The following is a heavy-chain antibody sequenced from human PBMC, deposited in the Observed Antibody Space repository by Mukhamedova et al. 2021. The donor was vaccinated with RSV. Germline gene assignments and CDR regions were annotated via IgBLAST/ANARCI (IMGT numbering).Heavy chain of an antibody. CDR2: MNPNSGNT. D-gene: IGHD3-10*01. Sequence: GLEWMGWMNPNSGNTGYAQNFQGRVSMTRNTSINTAYMELSSQKSEDAAIYYCARGNKLDMIRGVIDYWGQGTLVTVSS. V-gene: IGHV1-8*01. J-gene: IGHJ4*02. CDR3: ARGNKLDMIRGVIDY.